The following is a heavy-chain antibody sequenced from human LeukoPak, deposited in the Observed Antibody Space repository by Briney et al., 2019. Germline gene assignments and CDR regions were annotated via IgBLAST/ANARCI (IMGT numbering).Heavy chain of an antibody. CDR1: GASISSGDNY. D-gene: IGHD3-10*01. CDR3: AREIWFGEKGWFDP. Sequence: SETLSLTCTVSGASISSGDNYWSWIRQPPGEGLEWIGYIYYSGSTYYNPSLKSRVTISSDTSKNQFSLKLTSVTAADTAVYYCAREIWFGEKGWFDPWGQGTLVTVSS. CDR2: IYYSGST. V-gene: IGHV4-30-4*01. J-gene: IGHJ5*02.